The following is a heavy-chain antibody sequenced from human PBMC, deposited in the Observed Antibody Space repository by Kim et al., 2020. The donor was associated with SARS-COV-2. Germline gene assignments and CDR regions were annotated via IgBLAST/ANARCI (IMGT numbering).Heavy chain of an antibody. D-gene: IGHD1-26*01. CDR2: ISAYNGNT. Sequence: ASVKVSCKASGYTFTNYAISWVRQAPGQGLEWMGWISAYNGNTNYAQKFQGRVTMTTDTSTRTAYMELRSLRSDDTAVYYCARELVVGGMDVWGQGTTVTVSS. CDR3: ARELVVGGMDV. CDR1: GYTFTNYA. V-gene: IGHV1-18*01. J-gene: IGHJ6*02.